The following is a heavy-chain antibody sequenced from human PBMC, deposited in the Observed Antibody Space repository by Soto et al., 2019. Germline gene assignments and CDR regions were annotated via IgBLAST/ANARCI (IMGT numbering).Heavy chain of an antibody. Sequence: EVQLLESGGGLVQPGGSLRLTCAASGFTFGSYGMSWVRQAPGKGLEWVSSLSGRSLTVYYADSVKGRFTISRENSTNMFFMEMTSMSAEDTAFYYCAKDTRIAARPIGYFDHWGQGTLVTVSS. CDR1: GFTFGSYG. CDR2: LSGRSLTV. D-gene: IGHD6-6*01. J-gene: IGHJ4*02. CDR3: AKDTRIAARPIGYFDH. V-gene: IGHV3-23*01.